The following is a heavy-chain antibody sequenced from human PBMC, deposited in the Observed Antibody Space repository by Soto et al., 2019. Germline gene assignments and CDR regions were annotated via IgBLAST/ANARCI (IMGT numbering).Heavy chain of an antibody. D-gene: IGHD1-26*01. J-gene: IGHJ6*02. CDR1: GFTFSSYG. CDR3: ARDEFFAGATTYYYYGMDV. V-gene: IGHV3-33*01. Sequence: PGGSLRLSCAVSGFTFSSYGMHWVRQAPGKGLEWVAVIWYDGSNKYYADSVKGRFTISRDNSKNTLYLQMNSLRAEDTAVYYCARDEFFAGATTYYYYGMDVWGQGTTVAVSS. CDR2: IWYDGSNK.